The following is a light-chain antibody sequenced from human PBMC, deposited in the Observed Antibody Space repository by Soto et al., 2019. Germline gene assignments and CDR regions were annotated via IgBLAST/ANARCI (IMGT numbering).Light chain of an antibody. CDR1: QGISSY. Sequence: DIQWTQSPSFLSASVGDRVTITCRSSQGISSYLAWYQQKPGKAPKLLIYAASTLQRGVPSRFSGSGSGTEFTLTISSLQPEDFATYYCQQLNSYPTFGQGTRLEIK. V-gene: IGKV1-9*01. CDR3: QQLNSYPT. J-gene: IGKJ5*01. CDR2: AAS.